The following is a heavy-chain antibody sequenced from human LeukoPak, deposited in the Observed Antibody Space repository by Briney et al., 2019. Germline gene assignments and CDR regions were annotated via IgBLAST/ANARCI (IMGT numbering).Heavy chain of an antibody. V-gene: IGHV1-69-2*01. CDR2: VDPEDGET. CDR3: ATAWELPLFDY. Sequence: ASVKVSCKASGYTFTGYYMHWVQQAPGKGLEWMGLVDPEDGETIYAEKFQGRVTITADTSTDTAYMELSSLRSEDTAVYYCATAWELPLFDYWGQGTLVTVSS. D-gene: IGHD1-26*01. J-gene: IGHJ4*02. CDR1: GYTFTGYY.